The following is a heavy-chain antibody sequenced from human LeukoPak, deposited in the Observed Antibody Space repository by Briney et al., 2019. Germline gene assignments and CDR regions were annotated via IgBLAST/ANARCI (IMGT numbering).Heavy chain of an antibody. Sequence: SETLSLTCTVSGGSISSGGYYWSWIRQHPGKGLEWIVYIYYSGSTYYNPSLKSRVTISVDTSKNQFSLKLSSVTAADTAVYYRASFGIVATMLEPSNDYWGQGTLVTVSS. CDR2: IYYSGST. CDR3: ASFGIVATMLEPSNDY. J-gene: IGHJ4*02. V-gene: IGHV4-31*03. D-gene: IGHD5-12*01. CDR1: GGSISSGGYY.